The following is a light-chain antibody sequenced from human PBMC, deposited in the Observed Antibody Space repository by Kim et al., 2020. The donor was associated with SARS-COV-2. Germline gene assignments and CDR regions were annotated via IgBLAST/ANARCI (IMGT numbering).Light chain of an antibody. CDR3: QQRKSWPLT. V-gene: IGKV3-11*01. CDR1: LSVSTH. J-gene: IGKJ5*01. CDR2: EVS. Sequence: EVVLTQSPATLSLSPGERATLSCRASLSVSTHLAWYQQKPGQPPRLLMYEVSNRATANPARFSGSGSGTDFTLTISSLEPEDFAVYYCQQRKSWPLTFGQGTQLEIK.